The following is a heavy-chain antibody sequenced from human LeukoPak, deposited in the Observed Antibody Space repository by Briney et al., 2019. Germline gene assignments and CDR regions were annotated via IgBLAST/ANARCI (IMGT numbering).Heavy chain of an antibody. CDR1: GYTFTGYY. Sequence: ASVKVSCKASGYTFTGYYMHWVRQAPGQGLEWMGWISAYNGNTNHAQKLQGRVTMTTDTSTSTAYMELRSLRSDDTAVYYCARRYYDFWSGSPLDFDYWGQGTLVTVSS. CDR2: ISAYNGNT. J-gene: IGHJ4*02. D-gene: IGHD3-3*01. CDR3: ARRYYDFWSGSPLDFDY. V-gene: IGHV1-18*04.